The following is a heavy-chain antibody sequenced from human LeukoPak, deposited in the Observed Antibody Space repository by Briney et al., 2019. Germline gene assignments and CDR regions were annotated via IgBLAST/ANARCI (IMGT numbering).Heavy chain of an antibody. CDR3: AKDTHQGSPYLSTNDAFDI. J-gene: IGHJ3*02. D-gene: IGHD3-10*01. CDR2: IGGSSSYI. CDR1: GFIFSSYT. V-gene: IGHV3-21*06. Sequence: GGSLRLSCAASGFIFSSYTMNWIRQAPGKGLEWVSSIGGSSSYIYYADSVKGRITISRDNAKNSLYLRMNSLRVEDTAVYYCAKDTHQGSPYLSTNDAFDIWGQGTMVTVSS.